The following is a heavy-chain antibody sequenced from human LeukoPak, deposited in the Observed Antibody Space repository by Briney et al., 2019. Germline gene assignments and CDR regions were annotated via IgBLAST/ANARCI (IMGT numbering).Heavy chain of an antibody. V-gene: IGHV3-30*02. CDR1: GFTFSSNG. J-gene: IGHJ4*02. CDR2: IRSGGSDE. D-gene: IGHD1-26*01. CDR3: AKDRSESYFYFDY. Sequence: GGSLRLSCAASGFTFSSNGMHWVRQAPGKGLEWVAFIRSGGSDERYADSVKGRFTISRDNSKNTLYLQMNSLRDEDTAVYYCAKDRSESYFYFDYWGQGTLVTVST.